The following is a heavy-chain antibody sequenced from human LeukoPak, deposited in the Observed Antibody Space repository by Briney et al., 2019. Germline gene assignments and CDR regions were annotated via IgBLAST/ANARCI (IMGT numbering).Heavy chain of an antibody. V-gene: IGHV3-23*01. CDR3: AKKVGRDYVWGSYRPRGYGMDV. CDR1: GFTFSSYA. D-gene: IGHD3-16*02. J-gene: IGHJ6*02. CDR2: ISGSGGST. Sequence: GSLRLSCAASGFTFSSYAMSWVRQAPGKGLEWVSAISGSGGSTYYADSGKGRFTISRDNSKNTLYLQMNSLRAEDTAVYYCAKKVGRDYVWGSYRPRGYGMDVWGQGTTVTVSS.